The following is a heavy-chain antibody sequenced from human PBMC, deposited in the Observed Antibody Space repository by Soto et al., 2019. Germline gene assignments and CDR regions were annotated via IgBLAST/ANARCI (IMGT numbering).Heavy chain of an antibody. CDR2: IRSKAYGGTT. V-gene: IGHV3-49*03. CDR1: GFTFGDYA. J-gene: IGHJ6*03. Sequence: GGSLRLSCTASGFTFGDYAMSWFRQAPGKGLEWVGFIRSKAYGGTTEYAASVKGRFTISRDDSKSIAYLQMNSLKTEDTAVYYCTRDIWNLRRLNYYYYMDVWGKGTTVTVSS. D-gene: IGHD1-7*01. CDR3: TRDIWNLRRLNYYYYMDV.